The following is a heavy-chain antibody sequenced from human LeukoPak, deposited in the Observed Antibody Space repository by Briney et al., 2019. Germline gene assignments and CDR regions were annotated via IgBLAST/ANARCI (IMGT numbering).Heavy chain of an antibody. CDR1: GGSISSGGYY. CDR2: IYYSGST. CDR3: AREEMGSGYDPKTIYFDY. V-gene: IGHV4-31*03. J-gene: IGHJ4*02. D-gene: IGHD5-12*01. Sequence: SQTLSLTCTVSGGSISSGGYYWSWIRQHPGKGLERIAYIYYSGSTYYNPSLKSRVTISVDTSKNQFSLKLSSVTAADTAVYYCAREEMGSGYDPKTIYFDYWGQGTLVTVSS.